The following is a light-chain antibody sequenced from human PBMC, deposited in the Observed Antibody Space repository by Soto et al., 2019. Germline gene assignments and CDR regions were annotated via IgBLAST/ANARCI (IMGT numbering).Light chain of an antibody. V-gene: IGLV2-8*01. CDR2: EVT. J-gene: IGLJ1*01. CDR1: SSDVGGYNY. Sequence: QSALTQPPSASGSPGQSVTISCTGTSSDVGGYNYVSWYQQHPGKAPKLLIYEVTKRPSGVPDRFSGSKSSNTASLTVSGLRADDEAEYYCCSNAGSHYYVFGTGTKVTVL. CDR3: CSNAGSHYYV.